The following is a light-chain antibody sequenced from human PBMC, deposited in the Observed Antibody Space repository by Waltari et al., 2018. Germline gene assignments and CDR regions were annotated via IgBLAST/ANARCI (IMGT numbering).Light chain of an antibody. J-gene: IGKJ4*01. V-gene: IGKV4-1*01. CDR1: QSVLKTSTNKND. Sequence: DIVMTQSPESLAVSLGERATINCKSSQSVLKTSTNKNDLAWYQHRPGQPPKRLFYWSSTRESGVPDRFSSSGSGTDFTLTISSLQAEDVAVYYCQQYYNAPVTFGGGTKMEI. CDR2: WSS. CDR3: QQYYNAPVT.